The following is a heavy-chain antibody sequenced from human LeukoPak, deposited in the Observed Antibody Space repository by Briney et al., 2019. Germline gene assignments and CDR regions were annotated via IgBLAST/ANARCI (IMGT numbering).Heavy chain of an antibody. V-gene: IGHV4-30-4*08. CDR2: IYYSGST. J-gene: IGHJ4*02. CDR1: GGSISSGDYY. Sequence: SQTLSLTCTVSGGSISSGDYYWSWIRQPPGKGLEWIGYIYYSGSTYYNPSLKRRVTISVDTSKNQFSLRLTSVTAADTAVYYCARASLTSGSFFDYWGQGTLVTVSS. D-gene: IGHD1-26*01. CDR3: ARASLTSGSFFDY.